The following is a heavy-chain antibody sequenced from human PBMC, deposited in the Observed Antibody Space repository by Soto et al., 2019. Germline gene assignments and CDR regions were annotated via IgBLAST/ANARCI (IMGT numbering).Heavy chain of an antibody. CDR2: ISAYNGNT. Sequence: ASVKVSCKASGYTFSNYAISWVRQAPGQGLEWMGWISAYNGNTNYAQKLQGRVTMTTDTSTSTAYMELRSLGSDDTAMYYCAREAVGALPGESYFDCWGQGALVTVSS. D-gene: IGHD1-26*01. CDR3: AREAVGALPGESYFDC. J-gene: IGHJ4*02. CDR1: GYTFSNYA. V-gene: IGHV1-18*01.